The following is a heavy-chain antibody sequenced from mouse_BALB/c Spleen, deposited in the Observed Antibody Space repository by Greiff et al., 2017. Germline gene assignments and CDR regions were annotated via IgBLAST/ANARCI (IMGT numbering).Heavy chain of an antibody. D-gene: IGHD1-1*01. CDR3: ARDIKGGYGNYFDY. J-gene: IGHJ2*01. V-gene: IGHV7-3*02. CDR1: GFTFTDYY. Sequence: EVKVEESGGGLVQPGGSLRLSCATSGFTFTDYYMSWVRQPPGKALEWLGFIRNKANGYTTEYSASVKGRFTISRDNSQSILYLQMNTLRAEDSATYYCARDIKGGYGNYFDYWGQGTTLTVSS. CDR2: IRNKANGYTT.